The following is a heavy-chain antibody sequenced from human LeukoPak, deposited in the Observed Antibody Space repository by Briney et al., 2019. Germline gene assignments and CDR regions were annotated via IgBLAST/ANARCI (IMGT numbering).Heavy chain of an antibody. CDR3: ARDHGSMVRGVITY. CDR2: INPNSGGT. D-gene: IGHD3-10*01. J-gene: IGHJ4*02. CDR1: GYTFTGYY. Sequence: GASVKVSCKASGYTFTGYYMHWVRQAPGQGLEWMGWINPNSGGTNYAQKFQGRVTMTRDTSISTAYMELSRLRSDDTAVYYCARDHGSMVRGVITYCGQGTLVTVSS. V-gene: IGHV1-2*02.